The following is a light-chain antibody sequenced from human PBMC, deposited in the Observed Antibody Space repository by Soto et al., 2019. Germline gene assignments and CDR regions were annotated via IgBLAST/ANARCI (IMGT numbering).Light chain of an antibody. J-gene: IGKJ5*01. CDR1: QSVSSN. V-gene: IGKV3-15*01. CDR2: GAS. CDR3: QQRNSWPPIT. Sequence: MMSQSPATLSVSTGERATLSCRASQSVSSNLAWYQQKPGQAPRLLIYGASTRATGIPARFSGSGSGTEFTLTISSLQSEDFALYYCQQRNSWPPITFGQGTRLAIK.